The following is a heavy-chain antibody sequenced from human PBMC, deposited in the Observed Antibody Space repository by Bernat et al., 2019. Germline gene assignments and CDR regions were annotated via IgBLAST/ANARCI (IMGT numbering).Heavy chain of an antibody. V-gene: IGHV3-30*04. CDR2: ISYDGSNK. D-gene: IGHD3-10*01. Sequence: QVQLVESGGGVVQPGRSLRLSCAASGFTFSSYAMHWVRQAPGKGLEWVAVISYDGSNKYYADSVKGRFTISRDNSKNTLYLQMNSLRAEDTAVYYCANLGDYYGSGSSSPRFDYWGQGTLVTVSS. CDR1: GFTFSSYA. J-gene: IGHJ4*02. CDR3: ANLGDYYGSGSSSPRFDY.